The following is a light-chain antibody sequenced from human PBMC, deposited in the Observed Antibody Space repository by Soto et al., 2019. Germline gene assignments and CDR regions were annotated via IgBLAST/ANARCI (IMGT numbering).Light chain of an antibody. CDR1: RSDVGSYKL. V-gene: IGLV2-23*02. Sequence: QSVLTQPASVSGSPGQSITISCTGTRSDVGSYKLVSWYQQHPGKAPKLMISEVSKRPSGISDRFSGSKSGSTASLTISGLQAEDEADYYCCSYAGTSTHTVFGGGTQLTVL. CDR3: CSYAGTSTHTV. CDR2: EVS. J-gene: IGLJ7*01.